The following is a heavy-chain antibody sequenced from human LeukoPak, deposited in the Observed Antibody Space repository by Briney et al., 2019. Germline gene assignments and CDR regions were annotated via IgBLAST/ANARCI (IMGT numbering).Heavy chain of an antibody. CDR2: IYYSGST. CDR3: ARASHYGSGSYHISPYFDY. Sequence: SETLSLTCTVSGGSISSYYWSWIRQPPGKGLEWIGYIYYSGSTNYNPSLKSRVTISVDTSKNQFSLKPSSVTAADTAVYYCARASHYGSGSYHISPYFDYWGQGTLVTVSS. V-gene: IGHV4-59*08. J-gene: IGHJ4*02. D-gene: IGHD3-10*01. CDR1: GGSISSYY.